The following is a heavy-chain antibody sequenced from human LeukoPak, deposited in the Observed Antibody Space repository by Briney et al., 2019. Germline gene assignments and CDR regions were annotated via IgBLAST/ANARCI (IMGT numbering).Heavy chain of an antibody. V-gene: IGHV1-69*05. Sequence: AASVKVSCKASGGTFSSYAISWVRQAPGQGLEWMGGIIPIFGTANYAQKFQGRVTITTDESTSTAYMELSSLRSEDTAVYYCARELRTGCSSPFTHYYFDYWGQGTLVTVSS. CDR2: IIPIFGTA. D-gene: IGHD6-13*01. CDR1: GGTFSSYA. CDR3: ARELRTGCSSPFTHYYFDY. J-gene: IGHJ4*02.